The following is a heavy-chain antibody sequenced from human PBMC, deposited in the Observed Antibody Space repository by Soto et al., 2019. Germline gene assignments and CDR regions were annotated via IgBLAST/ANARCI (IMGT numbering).Heavy chain of an antibody. J-gene: IGHJ3*02. CDR1: GGTFSSYA. Sequence: ASVQLSCKASGGTFSSYAISWVRQAPGQGHEWMGGIIPIFGTANYAQKFQGRVTITADESTSTAYMELSSLRSEDTAVYYWARKVWGGYYAFDIRGHGKMVTV. V-gene: IGHV1-69*01. CDR3: ARKVWGGYYAFDI. D-gene: IGHD3-3*01. CDR2: IIPIFGTA.